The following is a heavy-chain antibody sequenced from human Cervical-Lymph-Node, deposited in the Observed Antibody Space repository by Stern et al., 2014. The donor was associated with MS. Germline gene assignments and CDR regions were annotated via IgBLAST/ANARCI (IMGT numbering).Heavy chain of an antibody. CDR1: GYTFSSHD. V-gene: IGHV1-8*02. CDR3: AREQGSTGTHFDL. Sequence: VQLVESGAEVKKPGASVKVSCQASGYTFSSHDVNWVRQATGQGLEWLGWMKTNTGATGYAQKFQGRVTMTRDTSTNTAYMELSSLTSEDTAVYYCAREQGSTGTHFDLWGQGTLVTVSS. J-gene: IGHJ4*02. D-gene: IGHD1-14*01. CDR2: MKTNTGAT.